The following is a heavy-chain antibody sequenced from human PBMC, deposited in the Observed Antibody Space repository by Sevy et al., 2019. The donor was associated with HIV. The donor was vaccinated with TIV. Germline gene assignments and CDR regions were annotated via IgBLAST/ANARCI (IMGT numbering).Heavy chain of an antibody. CDR3: VRGPNCGVGGCQQISPYCLDV. V-gene: IGHV3-72*01. Sequence: GGSLRLSCAASGFTFSDHYVDWVRQAPGKGLEWVGRIRYRPNSYTTEYAASVKGRFTISRDDSKNSVYLQMNSLKTQDSAVYYCVRGPNCGVGGCQQISPYCLDVWGKGATVTVSS. D-gene: IGHD2-15*01. CDR1: GFTFSDHY. CDR2: IRYRPNSYTT. J-gene: IGHJ6*03.